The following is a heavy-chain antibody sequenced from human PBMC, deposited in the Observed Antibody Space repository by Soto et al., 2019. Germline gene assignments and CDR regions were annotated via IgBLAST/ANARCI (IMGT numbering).Heavy chain of an antibody. V-gene: IGHV4-59*01. J-gene: IGHJ6*02. CDR2: IYYSGST. D-gene: IGHD4-17*01. CDR3: ARGDQNYCDYRSGYYYYYMDV. Sequence: SETLSLTCTVSGGSISSYYWSWIRQPPGKGLEWIGYIYYSGSTNYNPSLKSRVTISVDTSKNQFSLKLSSVTAADTAVYYCARGDQNYCDYRSGYYYYYMDVWGQGTTVTVSS. CDR1: GGSISSYY.